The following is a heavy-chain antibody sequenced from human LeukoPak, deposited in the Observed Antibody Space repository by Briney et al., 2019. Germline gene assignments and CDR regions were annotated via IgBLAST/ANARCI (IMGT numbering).Heavy chain of an antibody. J-gene: IGHJ4*02. D-gene: IGHD6-19*01. V-gene: IGHV4-59*01. Sequence: SETQSLTCTVSGGSISSYYWSWLRQPPGKGLEWIGYIYYSGSTNYNPSLKSRVTISVDTSKNQFSLKLSSVTAADTAVYYCAKMRPSSGWCYDYWGQGTLVTVSS. CDR1: GGSISSYY. CDR3: AKMRPSSGWCYDY. CDR2: IYYSGST.